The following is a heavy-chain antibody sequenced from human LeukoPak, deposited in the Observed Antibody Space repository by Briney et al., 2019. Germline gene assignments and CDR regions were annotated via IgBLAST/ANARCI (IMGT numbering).Heavy chain of an antibody. CDR1: GGSISSRSYY. CDR3: ARGTSWYSGPFDY. CDR2: IYYSGNT. Sequence: SETLSLTCTVSGGSISSRSYYWGWIRQSPGKGLEWIGTIYYSGNTYYNPSLKSRVTISVDSSKNQFSLKLSSVTAADTAVYYCARGTSWYSGPFDYWGQGTLVTVSS. J-gene: IGHJ4*02. V-gene: IGHV4-39*01. D-gene: IGHD6-13*01.